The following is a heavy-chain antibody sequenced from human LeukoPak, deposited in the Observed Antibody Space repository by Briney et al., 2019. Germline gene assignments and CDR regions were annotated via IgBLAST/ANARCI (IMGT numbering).Heavy chain of an antibody. CDR1: GGTFSSYA. V-gene: IGHV1-69*01. CDR3: ARGEGREDIVVVPAAMFDY. CDR2: IIPIFGTA. J-gene: IGHJ4*02. D-gene: IGHD2-2*01. Sequence: SVKVSCKASGGTFSSYAITCVRQAPGQGLEWMGGIIPIFGTANYAQKFQGRVTIPADESTSTAYMELSSPRSEDTAVYYCARGEGREDIVVVPAAMFDYWGQGTLVTVSS.